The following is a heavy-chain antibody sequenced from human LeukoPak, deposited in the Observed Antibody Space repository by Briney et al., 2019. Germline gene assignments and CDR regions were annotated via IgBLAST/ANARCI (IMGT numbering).Heavy chain of an antibody. CDR1: GFTFGDYA. Sequence: GGSLRLSCTASGFTFGDYAMSWVRQAPGKGLEWVGFIRSKAYGGTTEYAASVKGRFTISRDDSKSIAYLQMNSLKTEDTAVYYCRCDFWSGYYNFDYWGQGTLVTVSS. V-gene: IGHV3-49*04. CDR2: IRSKAYGGTT. J-gene: IGHJ4*02. D-gene: IGHD3-3*01. CDR3: RCDFWSGYYNFDY.